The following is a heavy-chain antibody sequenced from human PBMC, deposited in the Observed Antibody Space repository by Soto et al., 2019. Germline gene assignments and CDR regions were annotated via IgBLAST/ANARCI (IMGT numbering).Heavy chain of an antibody. Sequence: FATRSLTCSVAGGTSRDHVGSWIRQDQGKGLEWIGYIYYNGNTNYTPSLASRVTISVDTSKNHFSLKLNSVTVADTAVYYCARGGASSRWLDPCGPGFLFPVS. V-gene: IGHV4-59*11. J-gene: IGHJ5*02. CDR2: IYYNGNT. CDR3: ARGGASSRWLDP. CDR1: GGTSRDHV. D-gene: IGHD3-10*01.